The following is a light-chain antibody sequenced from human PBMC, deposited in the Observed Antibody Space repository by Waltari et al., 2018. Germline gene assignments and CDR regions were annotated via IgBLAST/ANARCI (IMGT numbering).Light chain of an antibody. V-gene: IGKV1-5*01. CDR3: QQYDSFSYT. CDR2: DAS. Sequence: DIQMTQSPSTLSASVGDRVTITCRASQTISSWLARYQQKAGKAPKLLIYDASTLESGVPSRFSGSGSGTEFTLTISSLHPDDFATYYCQQYDSFSYTFGQGTKLEIK. CDR1: QTISSW. J-gene: IGKJ2*01.